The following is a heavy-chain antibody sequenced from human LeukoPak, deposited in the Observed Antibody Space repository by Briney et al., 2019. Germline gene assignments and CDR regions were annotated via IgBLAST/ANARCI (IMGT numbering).Heavy chain of an antibody. D-gene: IGHD6-13*01. V-gene: IGHV1-2*02. CDR3: ARFAGYSSNHYFDY. Sequence: ASVKVSCKASGYTFTGYYMHWVRQAPGQGLEWMGWINPNSGGTNYAQKFQGRVTMTRDTSISTAYMELSRLRSDDTAVYYCARFAGYSSNHYFDYWGQGTLVTVSS. J-gene: IGHJ4*02. CDR2: INPNSGGT. CDR1: GYTFTGYY.